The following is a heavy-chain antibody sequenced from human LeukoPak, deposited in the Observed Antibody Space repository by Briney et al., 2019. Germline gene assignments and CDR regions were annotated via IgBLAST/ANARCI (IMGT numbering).Heavy chain of an antibody. CDR2: IYYSGST. Sequence: NPSETLSLTCTVSGGSISSYYWSWIRQPPGKGLEWIGYIYYSGSTNYNPSLKSRVTISVDTSKNQFSLKLSSVTAADTAVYYCARDRGSGWPNTDYWGQGTLVTVSS. D-gene: IGHD6-19*01. CDR1: GGSISSYY. V-gene: IGHV4-59*12. CDR3: ARDRGSGWPNTDY. J-gene: IGHJ4*02.